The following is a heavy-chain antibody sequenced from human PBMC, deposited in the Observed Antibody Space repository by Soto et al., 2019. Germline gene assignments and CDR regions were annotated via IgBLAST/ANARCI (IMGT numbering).Heavy chain of an antibody. J-gene: IGHJ4*02. CDR3: TTYYYDSQGFDY. Sequence: GGSLRLSCAASGFTFSNAWMSWVRQAPGKGLGWVGRIKSKTDGGTTDYAAPVKGRFTISRDDSKNTLYLQMNSLKTEDTAVYYCTTYYYDSQGFDYWGQGTLVTVSS. D-gene: IGHD3-22*01. CDR2: IKSKTDGGTT. V-gene: IGHV3-15*01. CDR1: GFTFSNAW.